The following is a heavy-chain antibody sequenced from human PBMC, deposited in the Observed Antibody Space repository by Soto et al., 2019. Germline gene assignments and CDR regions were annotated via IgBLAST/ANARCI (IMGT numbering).Heavy chain of an antibody. CDR1: GFTFNDYY. CDR2: ISSSGSTI. V-gene: IGHV3-11*01. J-gene: IGHJ6*03. CDR3: ARLPSSSLFYYYYYMDV. Sequence: GGSLRLSCAASGFTFNDYYMSWIRQAPGKGLEWVSYISSSGSTIYYADSVKGRFTISRDNAKNSLYLQMNSLRAEDTAVYYCARLPSSSLFYYYYYMDVWGKGTTVTVSS. D-gene: IGHD6-6*01.